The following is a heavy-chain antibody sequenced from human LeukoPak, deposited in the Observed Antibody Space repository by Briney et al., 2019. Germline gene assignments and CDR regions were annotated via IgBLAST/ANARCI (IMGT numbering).Heavy chain of an antibody. CDR2: TSSGGSIR. Sequence: PGGSLRLSCAASGFALSDYYMNWIRQAPGKGLEWVAYTSSGGSIRKYADSVKGRITISRDNAKNSLYLQMNSLRAEDTAVYYCARDGDTGMVTGRFDYWGQGTLVTVSS. V-gene: IGHV3-11*04. CDR1: GFALSDYY. CDR3: ARDGDTGMVTGRFDY. J-gene: IGHJ4*02. D-gene: IGHD5-18*01.